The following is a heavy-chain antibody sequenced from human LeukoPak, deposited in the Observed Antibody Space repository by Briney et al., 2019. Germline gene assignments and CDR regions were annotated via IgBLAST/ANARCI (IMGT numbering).Heavy chain of an antibody. V-gene: IGHV3-30*04. D-gene: IGHD3-10*01. CDR2: ISYDGSNK. CDR1: GFTFSSYA. CDR3: ARDEGFYGSGSYNTPFDF. Sequence: PGGSLRLSCAASGFTFSSYAMHWVRQAPGKGLEWVAVISYDGSNKYYADSVKGRFTISRDNSKNTLYLRMNSLRAEDTAVYYCARDEGFYGSGSYNTPFDFWGQGTLVTVSS. J-gene: IGHJ4*02.